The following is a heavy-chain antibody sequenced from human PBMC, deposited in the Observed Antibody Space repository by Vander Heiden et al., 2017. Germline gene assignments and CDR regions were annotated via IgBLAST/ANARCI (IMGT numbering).Heavy chain of an antibody. V-gene: IGHV3-23*01. Sequence: EVQLLESGGGLVQPGGSLRLSCAASGFTFSSFPMSWVRQAPGRGLEWVSAISASGFSTYYADSVKGRFTISRDTSKNTLHLQMNSLRDEDTAVYYCAKRDSGISNGRAFDIWGQGTMVTVSS. CDR1: GFTFSSFP. J-gene: IGHJ3*02. CDR3: AKRDSGISNGRAFDI. D-gene: IGHD1-26*01. CDR2: ISASGFST.